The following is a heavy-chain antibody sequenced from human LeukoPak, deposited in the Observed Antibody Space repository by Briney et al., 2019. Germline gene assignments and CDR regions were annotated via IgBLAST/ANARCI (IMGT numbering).Heavy chain of an antibody. D-gene: IGHD1-20*01. V-gene: IGHV3-23*01. CDR3: AKDRRVYNWNPTFNFDY. CDR2: ISGSGGST. Sequence: HPGGSLRLSRAASGFTFSSYAMSWVRQAPGKGLEWVSAISGSGGSTYYADSVKGRFTISRDNSKNTLYLQMNSLRAEDTAVYYCAKDRRVYNWNPTFNFDYWGQGTLVTVSS. J-gene: IGHJ4*02. CDR1: GFTFSSYA.